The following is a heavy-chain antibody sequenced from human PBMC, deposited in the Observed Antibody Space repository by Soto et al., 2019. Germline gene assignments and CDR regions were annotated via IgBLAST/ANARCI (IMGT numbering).Heavy chain of an antibody. D-gene: IGHD6-13*01. CDR2: ISTAVGAT. Sequence: GGSLRLSCAVSGFTFSNHAMSWVRQAPGKGLEWVSAISTAVGATYYADSVKGRFTISRDDSNNTLYLQMNSLRAEDTAVYYCAKDRTAAARNFDYWGQGTLVTVSS. J-gene: IGHJ4*02. CDR3: AKDRTAAARNFDY. V-gene: IGHV3-23*01. CDR1: GFTFSNHA.